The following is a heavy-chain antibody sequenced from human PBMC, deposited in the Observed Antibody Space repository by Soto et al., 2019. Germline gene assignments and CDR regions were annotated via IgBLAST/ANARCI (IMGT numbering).Heavy chain of an antibody. CDR1: DGSISSYY. Sequence: QVQLQESGPGLVKPSETLSLSCTVSDGSISSYYCSWIRQPPGKGLEWIGNIYNSGNTNYNPSLKSRGTMSVDTSRSQFSLELSSVTAADTAVYYCVCTTKWLNFDNWGQGILVTVSS. CDR2: IYNSGNT. J-gene: IGHJ4*02. D-gene: IGHD3-22*01. V-gene: IGHV4-59*08. CDR3: VCTTKWLNFDN.